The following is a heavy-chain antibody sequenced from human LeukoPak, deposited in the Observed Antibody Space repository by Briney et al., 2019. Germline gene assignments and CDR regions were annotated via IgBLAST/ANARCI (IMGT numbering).Heavy chain of an antibody. D-gene: IGHD3-16*01. CDR2: IIPIFGPA. CDR1: GGTFSSYA. CDR3: ARDQGGAAHFAC. Sequence: SVKVSCKASGGTFSSYAISWVRQAPGQGLEWMGRIIPIFGPANYAQKFQGRVTITTDESTSTAYMDLSSLRSEDTAVYYCARDQGGAAHFACWGQGPLVTVSS. V-gene: IGHV1-69*05. J-gene: IGHJ4*02.